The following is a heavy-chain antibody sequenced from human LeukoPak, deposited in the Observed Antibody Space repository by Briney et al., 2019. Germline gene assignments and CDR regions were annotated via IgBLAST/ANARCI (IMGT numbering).Heavy chain of an antibody. CDR3: ARGGCVDGSCYFRRHYYYGMDV. J-gene: IGHJ6*02. V-gene: IGHV4-59*01. CDR1: GGSISSYY. Sequence: ASETLSLTCTVSGGSISSYYWSWIRQPPGKGLEWIGYIYYSGSTNYNPSLKSRVTISVDTSKNQFSLKLSSVTAADTAVYYCARGGCVDGSCYFRRHYYYGMDVWGQGTTVTVSS. D-gene: IGHD2-15*01. CDR2: IYYSGST.